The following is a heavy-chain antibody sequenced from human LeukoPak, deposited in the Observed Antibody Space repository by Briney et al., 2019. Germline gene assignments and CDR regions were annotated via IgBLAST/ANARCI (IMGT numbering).Heavy chain of an antibody. Sequence: TSETLSLTCTVAGSSISSYYWSWIRQPAGKGLEWIGRIYTSGSTNYNPSLKRRVAMSVDTSKNQFSLKLSSVTAADTAVYYCARGQVYFDYWGQGTLVTVSS. J-gene: IGHJ4*02. CDR3: ARGQVYFDY. V-gene: IGHV4-4*07. CDR1: GSSISSYY. CDR2: IYTSGST.